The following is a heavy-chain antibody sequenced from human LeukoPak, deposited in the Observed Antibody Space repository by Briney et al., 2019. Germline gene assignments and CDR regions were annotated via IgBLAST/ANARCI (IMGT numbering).Heavy chain of an antibody. Sequence: SETLSLTCTVSGGSISSGSYYWSWIRQPAGKGLEYIGRIYTSGSTNYNPSLKSRVTISVDTSKNQFSLKLSSVTAADTAVYYCARLIYDSRAVGYFDYWGQGTLVTVSS. V-gene: IGHV4-61*02. CDR2: IYTSGST. CDR3: ARLIYDSRAVGYFDY. J-gene: IGHJ4*02. D-gene: IGHD3-22*01. CDR1: GGSISSGSYY.